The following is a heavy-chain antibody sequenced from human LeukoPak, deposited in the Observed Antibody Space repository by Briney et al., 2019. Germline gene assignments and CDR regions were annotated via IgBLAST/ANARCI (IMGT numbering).Heavy chain of an antibody. D-gene: IGHD3-16*02. V-gene: IGHV1-18*01. Sequence: ASVKVSCKASGYTFTSYGISWVRQAPGQGLEWMGWISAYNDNTNYAQKLQGRVTMTTDTSTSTAYMELRSLRSDDTAVYYCARDLPGLGELSPAPPFDYWGQGTLVTVSS. J-gene: IGHJ4*02. CDR3: ARDLPGLGELSPAPPFDY. CDR1: GYTFTSYG. CDR2: ISAYNDNT.